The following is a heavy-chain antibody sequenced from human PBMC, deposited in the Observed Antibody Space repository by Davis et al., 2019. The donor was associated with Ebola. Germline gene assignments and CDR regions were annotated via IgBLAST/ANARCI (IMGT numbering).Heavy chain of an antibody. D-gene: IGHD6-19*01. V-gene: IGHV4-4*07. Sequence: PGGSLRLSWTVAGGSISNNYGSWIRQPAGKGLEWIGRIYISGSTNYNPSLKSRVTMSVDTSKKQFSLKLSSVTAADTAVYYCARDMAGKFDYWGQGTLVTVSS. CDR2: IYISGST. J-gene: IGHJ4*02. CDR3: ARDMAGKFDY. CDR1: GGSISNNY.